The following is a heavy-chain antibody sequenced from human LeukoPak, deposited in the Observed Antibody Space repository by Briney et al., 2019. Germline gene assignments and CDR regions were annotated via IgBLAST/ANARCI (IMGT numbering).Heavy chain of an antibody. J-gene: IGHJ5*02. D-gene: IGHD4-17*01. CDR2: ISSSGSTI. V-gene: IGHV3-11*04. Sequence: GESLRLSCAASGFTFSDYYMSWIRQAPGKGLEWVSYISSSGSTIYYADSVKGRFTTSRDNAKNSLYLQMNSLRAEDTAVYYCARDQGYGDYGWFDPWGQGTLVTVSS. CDR1: GFTFSDYY. CDR3: ARDQGYGDYGWFDP.